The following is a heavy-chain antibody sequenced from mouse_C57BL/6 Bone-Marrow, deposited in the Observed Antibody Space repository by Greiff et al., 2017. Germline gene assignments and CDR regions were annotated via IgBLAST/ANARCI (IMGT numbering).Heavy chain of an antibody. Sequence: QVQLQQPGAELVRPGSSVKLSCKASGYTFTSYWMHWVKQRPIQGLEWIGNIDPSDSETHYNQKFKDKATLTVDKSSRTAYMQLSSLTSEDSAVYYCAKIYYGSSYENYWGQGTTLTVSS. CDR1: GYTFTSYW. J-gene: IGHJ2*01. CDR3: AKIYYGSSYENY. V-gene: IGHV1-52*01. CDR2: IDPSDSET. D-gene: IGHD1-1*01.